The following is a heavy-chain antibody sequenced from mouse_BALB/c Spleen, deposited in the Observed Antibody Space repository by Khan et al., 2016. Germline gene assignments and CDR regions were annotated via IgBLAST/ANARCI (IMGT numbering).Heavy chain of an antibody. Sequence: QVQLQQSGAELVRPGASVKLSCKALGYTFTDYEMHWVKQTPVHGLEWIGDIHPGSGGTDYSQYFKGKVTLTADKSSSTAYMDFSSLTSEDSAVYYCTIRRNYGGYYVEMDYWGQGSSVTVSS. D-gene: IGHD2-3*01. CDR1: GYTFTDYE. J-gene: IGHJ4*01. CDR2: IHPGSGGT. CDR3: TIRRNYGGYYVEMDY. V-gene: IGHV1-15*01.